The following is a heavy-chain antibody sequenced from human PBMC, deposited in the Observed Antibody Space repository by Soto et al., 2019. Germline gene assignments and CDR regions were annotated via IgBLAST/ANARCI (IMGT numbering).Heavy chain of an antibody. CDR1: GGSISTGVYS. CDR3: ARGHYRYAMDV. V-gene: IGHV4-30-2*01. Sequence: TLCLTGDVSGGSISTGVYSWNWIRQPPGKGLEWVGYINHSGSTYDNPSLKSRVTMSVNRSKNQLSLNLTSVTAADTAVYFCARGHYRYAMDVWGQGTTVTVSS. J-gene: IGHJ6*02. CDR2: INHSGST.